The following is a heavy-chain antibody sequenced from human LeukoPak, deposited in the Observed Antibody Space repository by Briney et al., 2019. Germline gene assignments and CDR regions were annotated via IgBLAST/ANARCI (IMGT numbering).Heavy chain of an antibody. Sequence: GGSLRLSCAASGFTFSSYAMHWVRQAPGKGLEWVAVISYDGSNKYYADSVKGRFTISRDNSKNTLYLQMNSLRADDTAVYYCARGFLVVVRGALDYWGQGTLVTVSS. D-gene: IGHD3-22*01. J-gene: IGHJ4*02. CDR1: GFTFSSYA. CDR3: ARGFLVVVRGALDY. CDR2: ISYDGSNK. V-gene: IGHV3-30*03.